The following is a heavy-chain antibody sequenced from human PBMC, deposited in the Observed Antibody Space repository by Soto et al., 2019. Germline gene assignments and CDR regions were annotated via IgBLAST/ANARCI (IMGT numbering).Heavy chain of an antibody. Sequence: SETLSLTCAVYGGSFSGYYWSWIRQPPGKGLEWIGEINHSGGTNYNPSLKSRVTISVDTSKNQFSLKLSSVTAADTAVYYCARDSSFPAARLHYFDYWGQGTLVTVSS. CDR3: ARDSSFPAARLHYFDY. D-gene: IGHD6-6*01. CDR2: INHSGGT. CDR1: GGSFSGYY. V-gene: IGHV4-34*01. J-gene: IGHJ4*02.